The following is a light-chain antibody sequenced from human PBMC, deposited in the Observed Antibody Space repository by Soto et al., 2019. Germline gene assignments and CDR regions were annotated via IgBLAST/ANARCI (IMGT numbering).Light chain of an antibody. Sequence: QSVLTQPPSVSAAPGQKVTTSCSGSSSNIGNNYVSWYQQLPGTAPKLLIYDNDKRPSGIPDRFSGSKSGTSATLVITGLQPGDEAAYYCGAWDGSLNTQVFGGGTKLTVL. CDR2: DND. V-gene: IGLV1-51*01. J-gene: IGLJ2*01. CDR1: SSNIGNNY. CDR3: GAWDGSLNTQV.